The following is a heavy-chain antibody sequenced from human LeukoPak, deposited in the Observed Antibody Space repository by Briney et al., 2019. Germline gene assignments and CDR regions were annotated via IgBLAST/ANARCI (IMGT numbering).Heavy chain of an antibody. J-gene: IGHJ4*02. CDR2: INHSGST. D-gene: IGHD3-3*01. V-gene: IGHV4-34*01. CDR3: ARAGYYDFWSGYYPGFDY. Sequence: SETLSLTCAVYGGSFSGYYWSWIRQPPGKGLEWIGEINHSGSTNYNPSLKSRVTISVDTSKNQFSLKLSSVTAADTAVCYCARAGYYDFWSGYYPGFDYWGQGTLVTVSS. CDR1: GGSFSGYY.